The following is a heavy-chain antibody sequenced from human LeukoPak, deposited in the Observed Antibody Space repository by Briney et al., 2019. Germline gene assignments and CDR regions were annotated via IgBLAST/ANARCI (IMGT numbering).Heavy chain of an antibody. J-gene: IGHJ4*02. CDR2: IKQDGSEK. D-gene: IGHD6-13*01. V-gene: IGHV3-7*01. CDR1: GFTVSSYW. Sequence: GGSLRLSCAASGFTVSSYWMSWVRQAPGKGLEWVANIKQDGSEKYYVDSVKGQFTMSRDNAKYSRYVQMNSLRAEDTAVYYCERDAAAGTFSLDSWGQGTLVTVSS. CDR3: ERDAAAGTFSLDS.